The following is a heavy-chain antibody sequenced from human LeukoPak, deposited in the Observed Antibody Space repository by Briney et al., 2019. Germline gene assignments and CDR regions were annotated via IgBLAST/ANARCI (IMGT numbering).Heavy chain of an antibody. J-gene: IGHJ4*02. CDR1: GFIFSDYY. D-gene: IGHD2-21*02. CDR2: ISSSSHT. Sequence: GGSLRLSCVASGFIFSDYYMSWIRQAPGKGLEWVSYISSSSHTNYADSVKGRFTISRDNAKNSLYLQMSSLRAEDMALYYCARARGDSTSYYFDYWGPGTLVTVSS. CDR3: ARARGDSTSYYFDY. V-gene: IGHV3-11*06.